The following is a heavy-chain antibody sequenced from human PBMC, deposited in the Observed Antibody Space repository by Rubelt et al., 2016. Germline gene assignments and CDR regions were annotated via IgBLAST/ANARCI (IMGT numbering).Heavy chain of an antibody. CDR3: ARDGPTESPC. CDR1: GGSVSSTGYY. CDR2: IYNSGST. J-gene: IGHJ4*02. V-gene: IGHV4-61*03. D-gene: IGHD4-11*01. Sequence: QVQLQRWGPGLVKPSETLSLTCTVSGGSVSSTGYYWSWIRQPPGKGLEWIGYIYNSGSTDYNPSLKSRVTISVDTSKKHFSLKVSSVPAADTAVYYCARDGPTESPCWGQGTLVTVSS.